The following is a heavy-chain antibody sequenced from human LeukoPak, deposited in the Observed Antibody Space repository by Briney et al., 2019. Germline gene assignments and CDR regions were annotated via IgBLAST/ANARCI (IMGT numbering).Heavy chain of an antibody. CDR2: ISGSGGST. J-gene: IGHJ4*02. CDR1: GFIFRSYA. Sequence: GGSLRLSCAASGFIFRSYAMSWVRQAPGKGLEWVSAISGSGGSTYYADSVKGRFTISRDNSKNTLYLQMNSLRAEDTAVYYCAKEGARFWSGPDYFDYWGQGTLVTVSS. CDR3: AKEGARFWSGPDYFDY. D-gene: IGHD3-3*01. V-gene: IGHV3-23*01.